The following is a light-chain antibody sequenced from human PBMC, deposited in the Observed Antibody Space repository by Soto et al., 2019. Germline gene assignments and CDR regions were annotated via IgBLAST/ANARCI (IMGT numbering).Light chain of an antibody. J-gene: IGKJ3*01. Sequence: DIQMTQSPSSLSASVGDRVTITCQASQDISNYLNGYQQKPGKAPKLLIYDASNLETGVPSRFSGSGSGTDFTFSISSLQPEDIATYYCQQDDNLPLFGPVTKVDIK. V-gene: IGKV1-33*01. CDR3: QQDDNLPL. CDR2: DAS. CDR1: QDISNY.